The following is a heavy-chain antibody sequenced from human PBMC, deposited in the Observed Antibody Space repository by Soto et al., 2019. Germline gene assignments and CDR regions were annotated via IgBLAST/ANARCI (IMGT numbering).Heavy chain of an antibody. CDR1: GFTGRSNY. D-gene: IGHD3-10*01. J-gene: IGHJ4*02. V-gene: IGHV3-53*02. CDR2: IYSGGST. CDR3: AIVGPYGSGSYCDY. Sequence: EVQLVETGGGLIKPGGSLRLSCAASGFTGRSNYMSWVRHAPGKGLERVSVIYSGGSTYYADSVKGRFTISRDNSNNKLYLQMNSLRAEDTAVYYCAIVGPYGSGSYCDYWGQGTLVTVSS.